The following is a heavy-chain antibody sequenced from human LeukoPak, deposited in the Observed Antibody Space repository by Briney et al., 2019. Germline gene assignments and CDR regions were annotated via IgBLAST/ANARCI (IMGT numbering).Heavy chain of an antibody. CDR3: ARDHYYGSGSGDY. Sequence: PGGSLRLSCAASGFTFSSYAMHWVRQAPGKGLEWVAVISYDGSNKYYADSVKGRFTISRDNSKNTLYLQMNSLRAEDTAVYYCARDHYYGSGSGDYWGQGTLVTVSS. D-gene: IGHD3-10*01. V-gene: IGHV3-30-3*01. J-gene: IGHJ4*02. CDR2: ISYDGSNK. CDR1: GFTFSSYA.